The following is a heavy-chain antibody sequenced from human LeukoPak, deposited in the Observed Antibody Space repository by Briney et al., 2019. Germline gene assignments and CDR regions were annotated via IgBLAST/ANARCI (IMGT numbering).Heavy chain of an antibody. D-gene: IGHD3-10*01. Sequence: SQTLSLTCTVSGGSISSGGYYWSWIRQPPGKGLEWIGYIYHSGSTYYNPSLKSRVTISVDRSKNQFSLRLSSVTAADTAVYYCARDRDYGSGSYYGYWGQGTLVTVSS. V-gene: IGHV4-30-2*01. J-gene: IGHJ4*02. CDR1: GGSISSGGYY. CDR2: IYHSGST. CDR3: ARDRDYGSGSYYGY.